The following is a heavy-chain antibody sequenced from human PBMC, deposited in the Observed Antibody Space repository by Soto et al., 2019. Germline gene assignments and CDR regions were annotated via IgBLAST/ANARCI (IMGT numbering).Heavy chain of an antibody. V-gene: IGHV3-30*18. CDR2: ISYDGSNK. CDR3: AKDRGRTRWLQFGYFDY. Sequence: PGGSLRLSCAASGFTFSSYGMHWVRQAPGKGLEWVAVISYDGSNKYYADSVKGRFTISRDNSKNTLYLQMNSLRAEDTAVYYCAKDRGRTRWLQFGYFDYWGQGTLVTVPS. CDR1: GFTFSSYG. D-gene: IGHD5-12*01. J-gene: IGHJ4*02.